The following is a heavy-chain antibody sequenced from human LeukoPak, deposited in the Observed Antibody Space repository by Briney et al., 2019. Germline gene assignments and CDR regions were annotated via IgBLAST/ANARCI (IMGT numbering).Heavy chain of an antibody. D-gene: IGHD3-10*01. J-gene: IGHJ4*02. V-gene: IGHV3-30*03. CDR3: AGDLSWFAFDF. CDR1: GFTFSSYG. Sequence: PGGSLRLSCAASGFTFSSYGMHWVRQAPGKGLEWVAVISYDGSNKYYADSVKGRFTISRDNSKNTLYLQMNVLRAEDTAVYYCAGDLSWFAFDFWGQGTLVTVSS. CDR2: ISYDGSNK.